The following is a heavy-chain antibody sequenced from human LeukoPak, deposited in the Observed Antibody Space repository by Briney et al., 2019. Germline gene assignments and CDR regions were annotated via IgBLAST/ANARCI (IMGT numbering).Heavy chain of an antibody. J-gene: IGHJ4*02. D-gene: IGHD3-3*01. CDR2: IKQDRSEK. CDR1: GFTFSNYW. CDR3: ARLYDFWSGYWPYYFDY. V-gene: IGHV3-7*01. Sequence: GGSLRLSCAASGFTFSNYWMSWVRQAPGKGLEWVANIKQDRSEKYYVDSVKGRFTISRDNAKNSVYLQMNNLRGEDTAVYYCARLYDFWSGYWPYYFDYWGQGTLVTVSS.